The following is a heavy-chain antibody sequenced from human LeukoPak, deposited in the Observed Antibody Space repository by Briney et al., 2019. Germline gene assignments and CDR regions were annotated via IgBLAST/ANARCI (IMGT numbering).Heavy chain of an antibody. V-gene: IGHV1-2*02. J-gene: IGHJ5*02. CDR1: GYTFTGYY. CDR2: INPNSGGT. Sequence: ASVKVSCRASGYTFTGYYMHWARQAPGQGLEWMGWINPNSGGTNYAQKFQGRVTMTRDTSISTAYMELSRLRSDDTAVYYCASLHYGPTPDWFDPWGQGTLVTVSS. CDR3: ASLHYGPTPDWFDP. D-gene: IGHD4-17*01.